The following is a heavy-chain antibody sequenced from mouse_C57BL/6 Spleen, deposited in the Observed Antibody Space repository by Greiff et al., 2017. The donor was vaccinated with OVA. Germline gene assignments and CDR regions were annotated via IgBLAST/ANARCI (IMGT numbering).Heavy chain of an antibody. Sequence: VQLQQSGAELVRPGASVTLSCTASGYTFTDYEMHWVKQTPVHGLEWIGAIDPETGGTAYNQKFKGKAILTADKSSSTAYMELRSLTSEDSAVYYCTRSGTMGYWGQGTTLTVSS. J-gene: IGHJ2*01. CDR1: GYTFTDYE. CDR2: IDPETGGT. D-gene: IGHD4-1*01. V-gene: IGHV1-15*01. CDR3: TRSGTMGY.